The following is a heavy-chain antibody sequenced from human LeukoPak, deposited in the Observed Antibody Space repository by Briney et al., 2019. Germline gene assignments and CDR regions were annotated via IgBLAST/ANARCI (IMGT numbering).Heavy chain of an antibody. Sequence: PGGSLRLSCAASGFTFSNYNMNWVRQAPGKGLEWVSSISYTGTYIYYSDSVKGRFTTSRDNAESSVYLELNSLRVDDTAIYYCTRDSGTYRPIDYWGQGTLVTVSS. D-gene: IGHD3-16*02. CDR1: GFTFSNYN. CDR3: TRDSGTYRPIDY. J-gene: IGHJ4*02. V-gene: IGHV3-21*01. CDR2: ISYTGTYI.